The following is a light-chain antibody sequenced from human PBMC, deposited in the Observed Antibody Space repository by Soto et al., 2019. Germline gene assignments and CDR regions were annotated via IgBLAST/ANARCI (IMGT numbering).Light chain of an antibody. V-gene: IGKV1-5*01. CDR2: DAS. CDR1: QTISSW. CDR3: QQYNSYSSWA. J-gene: IGKJ1*01. Sequence: DIQMTQSPSTLSESVGDSVTITCRASQTISSWLAWYQQKPGKAPKLLIYDASSLESGVPLRFSGRGSGTEFTLTISSLQPDDFATYYCQQYNSYSSWAFGQGTKVDIK.